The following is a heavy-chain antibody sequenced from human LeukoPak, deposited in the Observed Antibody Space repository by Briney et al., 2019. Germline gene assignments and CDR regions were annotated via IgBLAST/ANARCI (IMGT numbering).Heavy chain of an antibody. Sequence: SVKVSCKASGGTFSSYTISWVRQAPGQGLEWMGRIIPILGIANYAQKFQGRVTITTDESTSTAYMELSSLRSEDTAVYYCARSTDMGGGIPPKDFDYWGQGTLVTVSS. CDR3: ARSTDMGGGIPPKDFDY. J-gene: IGHJ4*02. D-gene: IGHD1-26*01. CDR1: GGTFSSYT. CDR2: IIPILGIA. V-gene: IGHV1-69*02.